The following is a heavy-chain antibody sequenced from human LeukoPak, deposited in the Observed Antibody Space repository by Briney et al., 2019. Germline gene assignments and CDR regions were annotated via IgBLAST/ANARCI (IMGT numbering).Heavy chain of an antibody. CDR2: ISAYNDNT. V-gene: IGHV1-18*04. CDR1: GYTFTNYH. D-gene: IGHD5-12*01. Sequence: ASVKVSCKASGYTFTNYHISWVRQAPGQGLEWMGWISAYNDNTNYAHKVQGRVTMTTDTSTSTAYMELRSLRSDDTAVYYCARKYSGYDSNWFDPWGQGTLVTVSS. CDR3: ARKYSGYDSNWFDP. J-gene: IGHJ5*02.